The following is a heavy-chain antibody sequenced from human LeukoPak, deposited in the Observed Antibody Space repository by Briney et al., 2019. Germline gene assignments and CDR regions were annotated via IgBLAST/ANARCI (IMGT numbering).Heavy chain of an antibody. CDR1: GYTFTRYY. V-gene: IGHV1-46*01. CDR3: ARATIVVVPAAIGY. CDR2: INPSGGST. Sequence: ASVKVSCKASGYTFTRYYMHWVRQAPGQGLEWMGIINPSGGSTSYAQKFQGRVTMTRDTSTSTVYMELSRLRSDDTAVYYCARATIVVVPAAIGYWGQGTLVTVSS. J-gene: IGHJ4*02. D-gene: IGHD2-2*01.